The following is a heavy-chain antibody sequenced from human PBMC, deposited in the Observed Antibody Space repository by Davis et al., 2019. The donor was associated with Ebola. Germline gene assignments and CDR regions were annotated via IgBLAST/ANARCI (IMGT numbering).Heavy chain of an antibody. J-gene: IGHJ4*02. CDR1: GFTFGDYA. V-gene: IGHV3-23*01. CDR3: ASPGGRRSGRGPIDY. D-gene: IGHD1-26*01. Sequence: GGSLRLSCTASGFTFGDYAMSWVRQAPGKGLEWVSAISGSGGSTYYADSVKGRFTISRDNSKNTLYLQMNSLRAEDTAVYYCASPGGRRSGRGPIDYWGQGTLVTVSS. CDR2: ISGSGGST.